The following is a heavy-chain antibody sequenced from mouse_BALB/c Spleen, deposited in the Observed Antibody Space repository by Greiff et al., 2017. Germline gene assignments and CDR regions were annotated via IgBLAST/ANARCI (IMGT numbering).Heavy chain of an antibody. J-gene: IGHJ2*01. Sequence: EVQGVESGGGLVQPGGSLRLSCATSGFTFTDYYMSWVRQPPGKALEWLGFIRNKANGYTTEYSASVKGRFTISRDNSQSILYLQMNTLRAEDSATYYCARELTSHFDYWGQGTTLTVSS. CDR1: GFTFTDYY. V-gene: IGHV7-3*02. D-gene: IGHD4-1*01. CDR3: ARELTSHFDY. CDR2: IRNKANGYTT.